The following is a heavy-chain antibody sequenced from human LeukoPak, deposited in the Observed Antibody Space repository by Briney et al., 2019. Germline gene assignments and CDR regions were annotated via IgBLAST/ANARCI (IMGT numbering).Heavy chain of an antibody. CDR2: ISAYNGNT. CDR1: GYTFTIYG. CDR3: TREGVVVSAPVAFDI. D-gene: IGHD2-2*01. V-gene: IGHV1-18*01. Sequence: ASVKVSCKAPGYTFTIYGICWVRQAPGQGLEWMGWISAYNGNTNYAQKLQGRVTMTTDTSTSTAYMELRSLRSDDTAVYYCTREGVVVSAPVAFDIWGQGTMVTVSS. J-gene: IGHJ3*02.